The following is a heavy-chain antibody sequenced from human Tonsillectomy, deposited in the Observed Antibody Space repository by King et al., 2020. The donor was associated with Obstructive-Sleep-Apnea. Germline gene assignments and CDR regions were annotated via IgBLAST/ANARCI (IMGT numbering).Heavy chain of an antibody. CDR1: GFNFRSYA. CDR2: ISYYGSNK. J-gene: IGHJ4*02. D-gene: IGHD3-10*01. V-gene: IGHV3-30-3*01. Sequence: VQLVESGGGVVQPGRSLRLPCAASGFNFRSYAMHWVRQAPGKGLEWVAIISYYGSNKYYADSVKGRFTISRDNSKNTLYLQMNSLRAEDTAVYYCARSLWFGELSTGGFDYGGQGTLVTVSS. CDR3: ARSLWFGELSTGGFDY.